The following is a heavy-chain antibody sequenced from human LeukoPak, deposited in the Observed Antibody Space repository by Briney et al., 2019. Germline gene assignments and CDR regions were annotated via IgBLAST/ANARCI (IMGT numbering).Heavy chain of an antibody. CDR2: IYYSGST. CDR3: GRGRGYDSRYYYYGIDV. Sequence: SETLSLTCTVSGGSISSYYWSWIRQPPGKGLEWIGYIYYSGSTNYNPSLKSRVTISVDTSKNQFSLKLSSVTGADTAMYYCGRGRGYDSRYYYYGIDVWGQGTTVTVSS. J-gene: IGHJ6*02. V-gene: IGHV4-59*01. D-gene: IGHD5-12*01. CDR1: GGSISSYY.